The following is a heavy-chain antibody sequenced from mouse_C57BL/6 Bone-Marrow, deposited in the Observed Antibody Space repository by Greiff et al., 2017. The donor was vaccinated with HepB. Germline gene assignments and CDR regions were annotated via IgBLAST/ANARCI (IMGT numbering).Heavy chain of an antibody. D-gene: IGHD1-1*01. J-gene: IGHJ4*01. CDR1: GYTFTSYW. Sequence: VQLQQPGAELVKPGASVKLSCKASGYTFTSYWMHWVKQRPGQGLEWIGMIHPNSGSTNYNEKFKSKATLPVDKSSSTAYMQLSSLTSEDSAVYYCARTTVVARDAMDYWGQGTSVTVSS. V-gene: IGHV1-64*01. CDR2: IHPNSGST. CDR3: ARTTVVARDAMDY.